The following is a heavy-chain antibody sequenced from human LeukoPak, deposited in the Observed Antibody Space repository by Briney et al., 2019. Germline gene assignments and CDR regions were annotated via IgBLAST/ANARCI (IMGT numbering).Heavy chain of an antibody. CDR1: GGSISSASYY. J-gene: IGHJ3*02. D-gene: IGHD4-17*01. Sequence: PSQTLSLTCTVSGGSISSASYYWSWIRQPAGKGLEWIGRIYISGSTNYNPSLKSRVTISVDTSKNQFSLKLSSVTAADTAVYYCARAGDYGDFPDAFDIWGQGTMVTVSS. CDR2: IYISGST. CDR3: ARAGDYGDFPDAFDI. V-gene: IGHV4-61*02.